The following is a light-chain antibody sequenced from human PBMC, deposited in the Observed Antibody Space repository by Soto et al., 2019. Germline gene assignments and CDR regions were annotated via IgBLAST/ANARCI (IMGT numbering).Light chain of an antibody. Sequence: QSVLTQPPSASGSPGQSVTISCTGTSSDVGGYNYVSWYQQHPGKAPKLMIYEVSKRPSGVPDRFSGSKSGNTASLTVSGLQAEDEVDYYCSSYAGSNNFPFVFGTGTKVTVL. J-gene: IGLJ1*01. V-gene: IGLV2-8*01. CDR3: SSYAGSNNFPFV. CDR1: SSDVGGYNY. CDR2: EVS.